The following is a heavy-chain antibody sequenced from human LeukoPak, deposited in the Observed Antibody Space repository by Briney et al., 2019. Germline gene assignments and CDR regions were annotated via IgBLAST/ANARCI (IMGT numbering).Heavy chain of an antibody. V-gene: IGHV4-4*07. J-gene: IGHJ6*03. CDR2: IYSNGHI. D-gene: IGHD1-14*01. CDR1: GGSIGGYY. CDR3: ARERSESPGSGYDMDV. Sequence: SETLSLTCTVSGGSIGGYYWNWIRQAAGEGLEWLGRIYSNGHIDHNASLKSRVAMSVDMSTNLFSLKLNSLTAADTAVYYCARERSESPGSGYDMDVWGKGTPVIVSS.